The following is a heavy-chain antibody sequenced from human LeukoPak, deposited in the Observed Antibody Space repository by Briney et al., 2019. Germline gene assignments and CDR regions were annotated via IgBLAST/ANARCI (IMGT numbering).Heavy chain of an antibody. D-gene: IGHD3-22*01. CDR3: ASVWYDSSGYPRDY. CDR1: GFTFSSYW. Sequence: GGSLRLSCAASGFTFSSYWMSWVRQAPGKGLEWVANIKQDGSEKYYVDSVKGRFTISRDNAKNSLYLQMNSLRAEDTAVYYCASVWYDSSGYPRDYWGQGTLVTVSS. CDR2: IKQDGSEK. J-gene: IGHJ4*02. V-gene: IGHV3-7*01.